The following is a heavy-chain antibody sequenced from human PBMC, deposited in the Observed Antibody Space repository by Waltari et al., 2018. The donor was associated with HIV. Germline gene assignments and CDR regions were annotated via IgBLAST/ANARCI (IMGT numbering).Heavy chain of an antibody. Sequence: QVQLVQSGAEVKKPGASVKVSCKASGYTFTAYYMHWVRQAPGQGLGWMGRIKLNSGDTNYGQKFQGRVTMTRDTSISTAYMELSRLRSDDTAVYYCARDSYYYDSSGFFPDFWGQGTLVTVSS. V-gene: IGHV1-2*06. CDR3: ARDSYYYDSSGFFPDF. D-gene: IGHD3-22*01. CDR1: GYTFTAYY. J-gene: IGHJ4*02. CDR2: IKLNSGDT.